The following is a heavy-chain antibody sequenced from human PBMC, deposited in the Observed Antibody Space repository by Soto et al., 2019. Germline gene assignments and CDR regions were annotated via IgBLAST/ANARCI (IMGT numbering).Heavy chain of an antibody. V-gene: IGHV3-23*01. CDR2: IRSSGSST. CDR1: GFTFSNYW. J-gene: IGHJ6*02. Sequence: GGSLRLSCVGSGFTFSNYWMHWVRQAPGKGLEWVSAIRSSGSSTYYADSVKGRFTISRDNSKNTLYLQMNSLRAEDTAVCYCAKMGAYYDFWSGYGDVWGQGTTVTVSS. CDR3: AKMGAYYDFWSGYGDV. D-gene: IGHD3-3*01.